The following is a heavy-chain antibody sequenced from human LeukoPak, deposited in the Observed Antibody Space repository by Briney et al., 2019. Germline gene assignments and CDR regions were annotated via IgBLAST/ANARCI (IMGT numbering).Heavy chain of an antibody. V-gene: IGHV4-59*08. Sequence: KASETLSLTCTVSGGSISTYYWSWIRQPPGKGLEWIGYIYYSGSTNYNPSLKSRVTISVDTSKNQFSLKLSSVTAADTAVYYCARIVVVPAAIDYWGQGTLVTVSS. CDR1: GGSISTYY. CDR3: ARIVVVPAAIDY. CDR2: IYYSGST. D-gene: IGHD2-2*01. J-gene: IGHJ4*02.